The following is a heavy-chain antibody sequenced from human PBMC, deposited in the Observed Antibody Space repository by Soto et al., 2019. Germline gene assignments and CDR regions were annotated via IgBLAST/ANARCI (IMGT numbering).Heavy chain of an antibody. CDR2: IWYDGSNK. V-gene: IGHV3-33*01. Sequence: QVQLVESGGGVVQPGRSLRLSCAASGFTFSSYGMHWVRQAPGKGLEWVAVIWYDGSNKYYADSVKGRFTISRDNSKNTLYLQMNRLRAEDTAVYYCARDRPDPRITGTTGYFDYWGQGTLVTVSS. D-gene: IGHD1-7*01. J-gene: IGHJ4*02. CDR3: ARDRPDPRITGTTGYFDY. CDR1: GFTFSSYG.